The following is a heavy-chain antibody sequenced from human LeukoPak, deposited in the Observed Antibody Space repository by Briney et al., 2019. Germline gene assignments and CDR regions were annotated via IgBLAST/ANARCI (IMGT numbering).Heavy chain of an antibody. V-gene: IGHV3-23*01. D-gene: IGHD3-9*01. CDR1: GFTFSSYA. J-gene: IGHJ5*02. Sequence: PGGSLRLSCAASGFTFSSYAMSRVRQAPGKGLEWVSAISGSGGSTYYADSVKGRFTISRDNSKNTLYLQMNSLRAEDTAVYYCANYYDILTGNNWFDPWGQRTLVTVSS. CDR3: ANYYDILTGNNWFDP. CDR2: ISGSGGST.